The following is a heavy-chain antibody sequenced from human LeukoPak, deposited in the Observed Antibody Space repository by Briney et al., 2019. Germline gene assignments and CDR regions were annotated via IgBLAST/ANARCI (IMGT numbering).Heavy chain of an antibody. D-gene: IGHD2-15*01. V-gene: IGHV4-34*01. CDR1: GGSFSGYY. CDR3: ARGSLDCSGGSCYPIVDY. CDR2: INHSGST. J-gene: IGHJ4*02. Sequence: SETLSLTCAVYGGSFSGYYRSWIRQPPGKGLEWIGEINHSGSTNYNPSLKSRVTISVDTSKNQFSLKLSSVTAADTAVYYCARGSLDCSGGSCYPIVDYWGQGTLVTVSP.